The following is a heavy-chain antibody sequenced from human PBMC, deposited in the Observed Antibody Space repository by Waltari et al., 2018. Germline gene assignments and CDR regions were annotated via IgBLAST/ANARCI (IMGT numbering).Heavy chain of an antibody. V-gene: IGHV4-4*02. CDR2: IYLSGSN. J-gene: IGHJ4*02. Sequence: QVQLQESGPGLVKPSGTLSLTCAVPGGSLSSITWCSWVRRPPGKGLEGIGEIYLSGSNNYNPSLKSRVTISVDKSKNQFSLKLSSVTAADTAVYYCARDYCSSTSCAFDYWGQGTLVTVSS. D-gene: IGHD2-2*01. CDR3: ARDYCSSTSCAFDY. CDR1: GGSLSSITW.